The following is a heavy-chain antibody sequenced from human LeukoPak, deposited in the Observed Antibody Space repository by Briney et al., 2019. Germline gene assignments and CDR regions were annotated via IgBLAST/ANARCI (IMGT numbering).Heavy chain of an antibody. D-gene: IGHD6-19*01. CDR2: INWNGGST. CDR1: GFTFSNAW. J-gene: IGHJ5*02. Sequence: GGSLRLSCAASGFTFSNAWMSWVRQAPGKGLEWVSGINWNGGSTGYADSVKGRFTISRDNAKNSLYLQMNSLRAEDTALYYCARVAVAGNWFDPWGQGTLVTVSS. V-gene: IGHV3-20*04. CDR3: ARVAVAGNWFDP.